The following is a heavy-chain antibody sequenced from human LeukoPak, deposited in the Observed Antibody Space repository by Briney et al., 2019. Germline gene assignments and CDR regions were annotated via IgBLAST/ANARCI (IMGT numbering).Heavy chain of an antibody. CDR1: GYTFTSYA. CDR2: INAGNGNT. Sequence: ASVKGSCKASGYTFTSYAMHRVRQARGQRLEWMGWINAGNGNTKYSQKFPGRVTITRDTSASTAYMELSSLRSEDTAVYYCARGPKIVVVPAVNWFDPWGQGTLVTVSS. CDR3: ARGPKIVVVPAVNWFDP. J-gene: IGHJ5*02. D-gene: IGHD2-2*01. V-gene: IGHV1-3*01.